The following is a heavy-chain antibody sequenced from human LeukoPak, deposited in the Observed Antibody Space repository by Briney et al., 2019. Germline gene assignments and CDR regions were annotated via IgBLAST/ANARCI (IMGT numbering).Heavy chain of an antibody. D-gene: IGHD5-18*01. CDR1: GFTFSSYA. Sequence: GGSLRLSCAASGFTFSSYAMSWVRQAPGKGLEWVSTISPSGDTTYYADSVKGRFTISRDNSKNPLYLQVNSLRAEDTAVYYCAKDPSDTAMVKYFDYWGQGTLVSVSS. J-gene: IGHJ4*02. V-gene: IGHV3-23*01. CDR3: AKDPSDTAMVKYFDY. CDR2: ISPSGDTT.